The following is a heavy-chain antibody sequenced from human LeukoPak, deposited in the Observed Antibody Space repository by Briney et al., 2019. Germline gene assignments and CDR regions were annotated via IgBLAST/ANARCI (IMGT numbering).Heavy chain of an antibody. J-gene: IGHJ6*02. CDR1: GFTFSSYS. V-gene: IGHV3-48*01. CDR3: ARVVLISSNYYYYGMDV. Sequence: GGSLRLSCAASGFTFSSYSMNWVRQAPGRGLEWDSYISSSSSTIYYADSVKGRFTISRDNAKNSLYLQMNSLRAEDTAVYYCARVVLISSNYYYYGMDVWGQGTTVTVSS. D-gene: IGHD3-22*01. CDR2: ISSSSSTI.